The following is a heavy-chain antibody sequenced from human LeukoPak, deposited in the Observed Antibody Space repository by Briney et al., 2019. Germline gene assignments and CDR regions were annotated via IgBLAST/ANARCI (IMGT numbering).Heavy chain of an antibody. Sequence: GGSLRLSCAASGFSFYTYSMDWVRQAPGKGLEWVSYISSSTTTMLYADSVKGRFTISRDNAKTSLYLQMDSLRAEDTAVYYCARGRHYYDSSVNRGADYWGQGTLVTVSS. J-gene: IGHJ4*02. D-gene: IGHD3-22*01. CDR2: ISSSTTTM. V-gene: IGHV3-48*01. CDR3: ARGRHYYDSSVNRGADY. CDR1: GFSFYTYS.